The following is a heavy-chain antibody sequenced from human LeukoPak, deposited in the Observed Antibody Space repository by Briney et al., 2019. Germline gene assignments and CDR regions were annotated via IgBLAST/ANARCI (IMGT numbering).Heavy chain of an antibody. Sequence: SETLSLTCTVSGGSISSYYWSWIRQPPGKGLEWIGYIYYSGSTNYNPSLKSRVTISVDTSKNQFSLKLSSVTAADTAVYYCARDRVAYDSSGLDAFDIWGQGTMVTVSS. CDR2: IYYSGST. CDR3: ARDRVAYDSSGLDAFDI. V-gene: IGHV4-59*01. J-gene: IGHJ3*02. D-gene: IGHD3-22*01. CDR1: GGSISSYY.